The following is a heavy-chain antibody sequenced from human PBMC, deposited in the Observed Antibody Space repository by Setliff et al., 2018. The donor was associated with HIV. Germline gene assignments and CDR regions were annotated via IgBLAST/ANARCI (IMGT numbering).Heavy chain of an antibody. D-gene: IGHD2-21*01. Sequence: GESLKISCKGSGYSFPNYWIGWVRKMPGKGLEWVAIIYPGDSETRYNPSLEGHVTISVDKYINTAYLQWRSLRASDTAVYYCTRHPLQPEVSGYFYLMDVWGTATTVTVSS. J-gene: IGHJ6*04. V-gene: IGHV5-51*01. CDR1: GYSFPNYW. CDR2: IYPGDSET. CDR3: TRHPLQPEVSGYFYLMDV.